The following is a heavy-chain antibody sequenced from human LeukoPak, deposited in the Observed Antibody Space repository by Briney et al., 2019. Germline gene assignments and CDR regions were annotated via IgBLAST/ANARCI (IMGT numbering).Heavy chain of an antibody. CDR1: GFTFSSYA. J-gene: IGHJ5*02. CDR2: ISYDGSNK. V-gene: IGHV3-30*04. D-gene: IGHD2-2*01. CDR3: LTSSFDP. Sequence: PGGSLRLSCAASGFTFSSYAMHWVRQAPGKGLEWVAVISYDGSNKYYADSVKGRFSISRDNYKNTLDLQMNSLRAEDTAVYFCLTSSFDPWGQGTLVTVSS.